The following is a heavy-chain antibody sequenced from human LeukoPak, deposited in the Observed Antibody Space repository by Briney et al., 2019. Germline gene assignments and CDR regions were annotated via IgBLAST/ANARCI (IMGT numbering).Heavy chain of an antibody. CDR3: AAAHPPYSSSWTIDY. J-gene: IGHJ4*02. D-gene: IGHD6-13*01. V-gene: IGHV1-24*01. CDR2: FDPEDGET. Sequence: ASEKVSCKVSGYTLTELSMHWVRQAPGKELEWMGGFDPEDGETIYAQKFQGRVTMTEDTSTDTAYMELSSLRSEDTAVYYCAAAHPPYSSSWTIDYWGQGTLVTVSS. CDR1: GYTLTELS.